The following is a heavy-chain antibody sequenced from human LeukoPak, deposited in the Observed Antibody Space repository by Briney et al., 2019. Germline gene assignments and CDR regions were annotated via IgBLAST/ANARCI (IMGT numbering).Heavy chain of an antibody. CDR1: GFTFSTCA. Sequence: GGSLRLSCAASGFTFSTCAMSWVRQAPGKGLEWVSGISGTTSGTYYADSVKGRFTISRDNSKNTLFLQVNSLRAEDTAVYYCAKVRTYFYHGLDVWGQGTTVTVSS. CDR2: ISGTTSGT. CDR3: AKVRTYFYHGLDV. J-gene: IGHJ6*02. V-gene: IGHV3-23*01. D-gene: IGHD1-14*01.